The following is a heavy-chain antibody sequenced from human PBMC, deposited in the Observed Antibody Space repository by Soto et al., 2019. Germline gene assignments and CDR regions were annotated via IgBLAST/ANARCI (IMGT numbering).Heavy chain of an antibody. CDR1: GGTFSSYA. CDR2: IIPIFGTA. J-gene: IGHJ6*02. CDR3: ARDRISSITGTTGGMDV. Sequence: ASVKVSCKASGGTFSSYAISWVRQAPGQGLEWMGGIIPIFGTANYAQKFQGRVTITADESTSTAYMELSSLRSEDTAVYYCARDRISSITGTTGGMDVWGQGTTVTVSS. V-gene: IGHV1-69*13. D-gene: IGHD1-7*01.